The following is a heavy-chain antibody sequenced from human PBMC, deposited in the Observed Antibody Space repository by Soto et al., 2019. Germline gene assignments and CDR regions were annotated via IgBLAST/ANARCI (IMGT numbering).Heavy chain of an antibody. Sequence: QVQLVQSGTEVKKPGSSGKVSCKASGGTFSSYAISWVRQAPGQGLEGMGGISPIFGTTNYAQRFQGRVSITADESTSTTYMELSSLRSEDTAVYYCAGSYKYGSGTFDAFDIWGQGTLVTVSS. CDR3: AGSYKYGSGTFDAFDI. J-gene: IGHJ3*02. CDR1: GGTFSSYA. D-gene: IGHD3-10*01. CDR2: ISPIFGTT. V-gene: IGHV1-69*01.